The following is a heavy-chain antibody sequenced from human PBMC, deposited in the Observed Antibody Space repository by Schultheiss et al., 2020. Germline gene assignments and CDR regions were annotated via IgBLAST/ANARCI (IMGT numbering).Heavy chain of an antibody. CDR1: GFTFSSYE. D-gene: IGHD7-27*01. V-gene: IGHV3-48*03. CDR2: ISSSDSTI. CDR3: ANTGDDAFDI. J-gene: IGHJ3*02. Sequence: GESLKISCAASGFTFSSYEMNWVRQAPGKGLEWVSYISSSDSTIYYADSVKGRFTISRDNAKNSLYLQMNSLRTEDTALYYCANTGDDAFDIWGQGTMVTVSS.